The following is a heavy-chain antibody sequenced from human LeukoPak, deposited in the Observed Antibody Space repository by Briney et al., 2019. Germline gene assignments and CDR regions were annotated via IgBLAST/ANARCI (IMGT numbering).Heavy chain of an antibody. Sequence: GGSLRLSCAGSGFIFNNYAMHWVRQPPGKGLEWVSGISWNSGTIDYADSVRGRFTISRDNAKNSLYLQMNSLRAEDTAIYYCARDKIVGATNFDYWGQGTLVTVSS. CDR1: GFIFNNYA. D-gene: IGHD1-26*01. CDR2: ISWNSGTI. V-gene: IGHV3-9*01. J-gene: IGHJ4*02. CDR3: ARDKIVGATNFDY.